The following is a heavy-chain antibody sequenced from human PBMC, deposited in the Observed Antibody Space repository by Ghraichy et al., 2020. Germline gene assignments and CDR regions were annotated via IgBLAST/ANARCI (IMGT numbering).Heavy chain of an antibody. CDR2: VSNSGST. Sequence: SETLSLTCTVSGGPVNSGSYFWSWIRQPPGKGLEWIGYVSNSGSTNYNSSLKSRVTISVDTSKNQFSLKLTSVTAADTAVYYCARDRGFGVDYWGQGILVTVSA. V-gene: IGHV4-61*01. CDR1: GGPVNSGSYF. CDR3: ARDRGFGVDY. J-gene: IGHJ4*02. D-gene: IGHD3-10*01.